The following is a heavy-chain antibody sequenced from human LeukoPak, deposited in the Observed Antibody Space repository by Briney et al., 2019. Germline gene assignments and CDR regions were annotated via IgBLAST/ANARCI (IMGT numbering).Heavy chain of an antibody. V-gene: IGHV1-2*02. CDR2: INPNSGGT. CDR1: GYTFTGYY. Sequence: ASVKVSCKASGYTFTGYYMHWVRQAPGQGLEWMGWINPNSGGTNYAQKFQGRVTMTRDTSISTAYMELSRLRSDDTAVYYCARKDYDILTGYYYYYYGMDVWGQGTTVTVSS. J-gene: IGHJ6*02. D-gene: IGHD3-9*01. CDR3: ARKDYDILTGYYYYYYGMDV.